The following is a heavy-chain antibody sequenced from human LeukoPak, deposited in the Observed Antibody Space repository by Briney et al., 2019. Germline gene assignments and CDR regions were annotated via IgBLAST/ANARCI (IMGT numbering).Heavy chain of an antibody. Sequence: ASVKVSCKTSGYSFTSYGISWVRQAPGQGLEWMGWISAYNGNTNYARKVQGRVTMTTDTSTSTAYMELRSLRSDDTAVYYCARDRWYSRNWNDAVDIWGQGTMVTVSS. CDR2: ISAYNGNT. CDR3: ARDRWYSRNWNDAVDI. CDR1: GYSFTSYG. D-gene: IGHD6-13*01. J-gene: IGHJ3*02. V-gene: IGHV1-18*01.